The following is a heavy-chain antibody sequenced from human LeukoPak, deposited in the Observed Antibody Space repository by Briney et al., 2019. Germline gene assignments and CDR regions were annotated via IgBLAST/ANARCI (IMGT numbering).Heavy chain of an antibody. V-gene: IGHV4-59*01. CDR1: GGSISSYY. CDR2: IYYSGST. Sequence: SETLSLTCTVSGGSISSYYWSWIRQPPGKGLEWIGYIYYSGSTNYNPSLKSRVTISADTSKNQFSLKPSSVTAADTAVYYCARTISSGWVDYWGQGTLVTVSS. CDR3: ARTISSGWVDY. D-gene: IGHD6-19*01. J-gene: IGHJ4*02.